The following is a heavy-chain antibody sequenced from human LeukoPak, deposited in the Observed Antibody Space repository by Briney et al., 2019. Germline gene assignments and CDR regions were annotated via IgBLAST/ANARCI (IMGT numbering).Heavy chain of an antibody. Sequence: SETLSLTCAVYGGSFSDYYWSWIRQPPGKGLEWIGEINHSGSTNYNPSLKSRVTISVDTSKNQFSLKLSSVTAADTAVYYCARGGYYYDSSGYYSFDYWGQGTLVTVSS. D-gene: IGHD3-22*01. V-gene: IGHV4-34*01. CDR2: INHSGST. CDR1: GGSFSDYY. CDR3: ARGGYYYDSSGYYSFDY. J-gene: IGHJ4*02.